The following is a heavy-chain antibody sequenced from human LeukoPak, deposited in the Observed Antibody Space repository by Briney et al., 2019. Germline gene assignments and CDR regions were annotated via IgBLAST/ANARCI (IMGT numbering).Heavy chain of an antibody. CDR1: GYTFTGYS. D-gene: IGHD6-19*01. CDR3: ARVQWLTTDFDY. V-gene: IGHV1-2*02. Sequence: ASVKVSCKASGYTFTGYSMHWVRQAPGQGLEWVGWIDPNSGGTNYAQKFQGRVTMTRDTSISTAYMELSRLRSDDTVVYYCARVQWLTTDFDYWGQGTLVTVSS. CDR2: IDPNSGGT. J-gene: IGHJ4*02.